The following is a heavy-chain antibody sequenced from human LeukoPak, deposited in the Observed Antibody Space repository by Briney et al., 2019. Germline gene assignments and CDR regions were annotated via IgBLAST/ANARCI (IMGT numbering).Heavy chain of an antibody. CDR2: ISTYNGNT. V-gene: IGHV1-18*01. CDR3: ARDPYYYGSGFGVRYFDL. D-gene: IGHD3-10*01. CDR1: GYTFTSYG. Sequence: EASVKVSCKASGYTFTSYGISWVRQAPGQGLEWLGWISTYNGNTDYAQELQGRVTMTTDTSTSTAYMELRSLRSDDTAVYYCARDPYYYGSGFGVRYFDLWGRGTLVTVSS. J-gene: IGHJ2*01.